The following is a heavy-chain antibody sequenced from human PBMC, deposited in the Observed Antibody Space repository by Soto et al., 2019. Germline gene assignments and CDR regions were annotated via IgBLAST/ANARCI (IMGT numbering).Heavy chain of an antibody. D-gene: IGHD3-10*01. V-gene: IGHV3-7*01. Sequence: EVQLVESGGGLVQPGGSLRLSCAASGFTFSSYWMSWVRQAPGKGLEWVANIKQDGSEKYYVGSVKGRFTISRDNAKSSLYLQMNSLRAEDTAVYYCARDWIGKWRFGESWGQGTLVTVSS. J-gene: IGHJ5*02. CDR2: IKQDGSEK. CDR1: GFTFSSYW. CDR3: ARDWIGKWRFGES.